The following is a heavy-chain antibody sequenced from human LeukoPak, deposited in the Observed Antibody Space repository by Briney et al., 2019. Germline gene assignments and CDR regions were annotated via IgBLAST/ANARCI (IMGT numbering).Heavy chain of an antibody. V-gene: IGHV3-30*01. CDR3: ARDKFSGYDPGTFDY. Sequence: PGGSLRLSCAASGFTFSSYAMHWVRQAPGKGLEWVAVISYDGSNKYYADSVKGRFTISRDNSKNTRYLQKNSLRAEDTAVYYCARDKFSGYDPGTFDYWGQGTLVTVSS. J-gene: IGHJ4*02. CDR1: GFTFSSYA. CDR2: ISYDGSNK. D-gene: IGHD5-12*01.